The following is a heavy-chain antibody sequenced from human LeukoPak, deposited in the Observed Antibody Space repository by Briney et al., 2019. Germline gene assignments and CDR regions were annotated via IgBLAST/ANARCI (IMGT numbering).Heavy chain of an antibody. CDR3: ATEQWLDPFAPGYYFDY. CDR2: FDPEDGET. V-gene: IGHV1-24*01. CDR1: GYTLTELS. J-gene: IGHJ4*02. Sequence: ASVKVSCKVSGYTLTELSMHWVRQAPGKGLEWMGGFDPEDGETIYAQKFQGRVTMTEDTPTDTAYMELSSLRSEDTAVYYCATEQWLDPFAPGYYFDYWGQGTLVTVSS. D-gene: IGHD6-19*01.